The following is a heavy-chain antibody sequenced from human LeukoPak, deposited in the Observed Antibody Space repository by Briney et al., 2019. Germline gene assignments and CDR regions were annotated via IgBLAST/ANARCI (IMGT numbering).Heavy chain of an antibody. Sequence: ASVKVSCKASGYTFTGYYMHWVRQATGQGLEWMGWMNPNSGNTGYAQKFQGRVTMTRNTSISTAYMELSSLRSEDTAVYYCARETPGYCSSTSCLGPMDVWGKGTTVTVSS. J-gene: IGHJ6*04. CDR3: ARETPGYCSSTSCLGPMDV. D-gene: IGHD2-2*01. CDR2: MNPNSGNT. CDR1: GYTFTGYY. V-gene: IGHV1-8*02.